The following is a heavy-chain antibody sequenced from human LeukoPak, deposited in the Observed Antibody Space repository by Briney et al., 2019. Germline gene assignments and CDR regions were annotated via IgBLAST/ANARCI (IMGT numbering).Heavy chain of an antibody. J-gene: IGHJ4*02. Sequence: ALVKVSCTASGYTFTGHFMHWVRQAPGQGLEWMGWIEPKSGGTHYGHKFQGRVTMTRDTSMSTAYMELSRLKADDTAVYYCAREMGVVPTAIPTVDSWGQGTLVTVSS. CDR3: AREMGVVPTAIPTVDS. CDR2: IEPKSGGT. CDR1: GYTFTGHF. V-gene: IGHV1-2*02. D-gene: IGHD2-2*02.